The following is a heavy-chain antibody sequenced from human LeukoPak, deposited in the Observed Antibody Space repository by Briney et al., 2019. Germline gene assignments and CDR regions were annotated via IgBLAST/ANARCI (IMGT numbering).Heavy chain of an antibody. Sequence: GGSLRLSCAASGFTFSSYTMHWVRQIPGERPEWVSSISGDTTYIYYADSLKGRFTISRDNTNTSLFLQMNSLRAEDTAVYYCANGHVLRFLEWLRFDYWGQGTLVTVSS. J-gene: IGHJ4*02. D-gene: IGHD3-3*01. CDR3: ANGHVLRFLEWLRFDY. CDR1: GFTFSSYT. V-gene: IGHV3-21*04. CDR2: ISGDTTYI.